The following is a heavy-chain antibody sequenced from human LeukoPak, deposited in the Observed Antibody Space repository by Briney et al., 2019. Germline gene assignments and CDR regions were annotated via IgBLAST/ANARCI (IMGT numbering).Heavy chain of an antibody. CDR1: GYTFTSYG. CDR3: ARGSNSWYGGEYYHYMDV. D-gene: IGHD6-13*01. J-gene: IGHJ6*03. CDR2: ISAYNGNT. Sequence: SXXVSCKASGYTFTSYGISWVRQAPGQGLEWMGWISAYNGNTNYAQKLQGRVTMTTDTSTSTAYMELRSLRSDDTAVYYCARGSNSWYGGEYYHYMDVWGKGTTVTVSS. V-gene: IGHV1-18*01.